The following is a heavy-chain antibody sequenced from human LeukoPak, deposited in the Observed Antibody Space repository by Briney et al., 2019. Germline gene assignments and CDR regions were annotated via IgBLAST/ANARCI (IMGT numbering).Heavy chain of an antibody. CDR2: FDPEDGET. J-gene: IGHJ6*03. CDR3: ATGTIVEARCYYYYMDV. V-gene: IGHV1-24*01. Sequence: ASVKVSCKVSGYTLTELSMHWVRQAPGKGLEWMGGFDPEDGETIYAQKFQGRVTMTEDTSTDTAYMELSSLRSEDTAVYYCATGTIVEARCYYYYMDVWGKGTTVTVSS. CDR1: GYTLTELS. D-gene: IGHD1-26*01.